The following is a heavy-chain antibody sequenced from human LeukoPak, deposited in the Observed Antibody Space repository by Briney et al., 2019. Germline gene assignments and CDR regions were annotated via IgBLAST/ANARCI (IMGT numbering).Heavy chain of an antibody. D-gene: IGHD2-21*02. CDR2: ISSGGTT. J-gene: IGHJ4*02. Sequence: GGSLRLSCVASGFTFNSYSMSWVRQAPGKGLEWVSLISSGGTTYYADSVKGRFTISRDISENTLYLQMNSLRAEDTAVYYCAKDARQCGPDCCSLLNCWGRGTLVTVSS. CDR3: AKDARQCGPDCCSLLNC. V-gene: IGHV3-23*01. CDR1: GFTFNSYS.